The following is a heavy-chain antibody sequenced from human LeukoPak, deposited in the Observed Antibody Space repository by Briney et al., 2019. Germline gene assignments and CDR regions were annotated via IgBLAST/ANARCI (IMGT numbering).Heavy chain of an antibody. J-gene: IGHJ1*01. D-gene: IGHD3-22*01. CDR2: IYYSGST. CDR3: ARHNGYYDSSGYYHLYFQH. Sequence: SETLSLTCTVSGGSISSYYWSWIRQPPGKGLEWIGYIYYSGSTNYNPSLKSRVTISVDTSKNQFSLKLSSVTAADTAVYYRARHNGYYDSSGYYHLYFQHWGQGTLVTVSS. CDR1: GGSISSYY. V-gene: IGHV4-59*08.